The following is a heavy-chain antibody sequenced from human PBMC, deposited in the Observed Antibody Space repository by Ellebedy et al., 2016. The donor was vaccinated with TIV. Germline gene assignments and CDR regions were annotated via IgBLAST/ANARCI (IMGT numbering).Heavy chain of an antibody. J-gene: IGHJ4*02. Sequence: MPSETLSLTCTVSGGSISSGDYYWSWIRQPPGNGLEWIGYIYYSGSTYYNPSLKSRVTISVDTSKTQFSLKLSSVTAADTAVYYCASESNSGYFDYWGQGILVTVSS. CDR1: GGSISSGDYY. CDR3: ASESNSGYFDY. CDR2: IYYSGST. V-gene: IGHV4-30-4*01. D-gene: IGHD4-11*01.